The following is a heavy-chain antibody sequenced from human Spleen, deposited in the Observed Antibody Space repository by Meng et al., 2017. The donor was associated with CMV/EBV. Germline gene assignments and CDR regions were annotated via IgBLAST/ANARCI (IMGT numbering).Heavy chain of an antibody. Sequence: GESLKISCAASGFTFSSYSMNWVRQAPRKGLEWVSYISTSSSYIYYADSVKGRFTIYRDNAKNSLYLQMNSLRAEDTAVYYCARNYYSRYYYFDYWGQGTLVTVSS. J-gene: IGHJ4*02. CDR3: ARNYYSRYYYFDY. V-gene: IGHV3-21*01. CDR2: ISTSSSYI. D-gene: IGHD3-22*01. CDR1: GFTFSSYS.